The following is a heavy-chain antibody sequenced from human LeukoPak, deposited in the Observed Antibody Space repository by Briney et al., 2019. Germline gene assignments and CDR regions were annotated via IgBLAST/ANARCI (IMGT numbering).Heavy chain of an antibody. CDR1: EFTFSSYS. J-gene: IGHJ4*02. CDR2: ISGSGGST. V-gene: IGHV3-23*01. CDR3: AKDGESIAVAQMDV. Sequence: GGSLRLSCAASEFTFSSYSMNWVRQAPGKGLEWVSGISGSGGSTYYADSVKGRFTISRDNSKNTLYLQMNSLRAEDTAVYYCAKDGESIAVAQMDVWGQGTLVTVSS. D-gene: IGHD6-19*01.